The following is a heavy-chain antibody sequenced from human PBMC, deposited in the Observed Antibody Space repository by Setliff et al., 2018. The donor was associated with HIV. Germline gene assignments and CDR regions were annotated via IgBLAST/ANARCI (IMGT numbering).Heavy chain of an antibody. J-gene: IGHJ4*02. CDR2: IDTDNGYR. CDR3: ARVGRMATIGPSFDY. Sequence: GASVKVSCKASGYTFSEYAIHWVRQAPGQRLEWMGRIDTDNGYRRYSPKLQGRVTITKDTSANTAYMELRGLRSEDTAVYYCARVGRMATIGPSFDYWGQGTLVTVSS. V-gene: IGHV1-3*04. CDR1: GYTFSEYA. D-gene: IGHD5-12*01.